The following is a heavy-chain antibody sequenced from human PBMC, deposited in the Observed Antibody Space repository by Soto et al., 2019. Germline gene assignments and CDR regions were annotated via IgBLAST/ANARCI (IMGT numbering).Heavy chain of an antibody. V-gene: IGHV3-23*01. D-gene: IGHD6-19*01. Sequence: EVQLLESGGGLVQPGGSLSLSCAASGFTFSSYAMSWVRQAPGKWLEWVSAIRGSGGSTYYADSVKGRFTISRDNSRNTLYLQMNSLRAEDTAVYYCANRAVAGFWFDPWGQGTLVTVSS. J-gene: IGHJ5*02. CDR1: GFTFSSYA. CDR2: IRGSGGST. CDR3: ANRAVAGFWFDP.